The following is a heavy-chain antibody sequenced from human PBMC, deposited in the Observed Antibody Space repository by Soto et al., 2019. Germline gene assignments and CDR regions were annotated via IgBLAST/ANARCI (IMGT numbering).Heavy chain of an antibody. Sequence: GESLKSSCMGSGYKVSTWHKFTSYWLAWVRQMPGEGLEWMGIIYPGDSDTRYSPSFQGQVTISADKSISTAYLQWSSLKASDTAMYYCARFRPPLGGYYGMDVWGQGTTVTVSS. CDR2: IYPGDSDT. D-gene: IGHD1-26*01. J-gene: IGHJ6*02. CDR1: GYKVSTWHKFTSYW. V-gene: IGHV5-51*01. CDR3: ARFRPPLGGYYGMDV.